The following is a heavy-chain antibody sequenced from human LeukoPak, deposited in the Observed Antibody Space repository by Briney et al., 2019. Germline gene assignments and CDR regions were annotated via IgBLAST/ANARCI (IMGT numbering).Heavy chain of an antibody. J-gene: IGHJ2*01. CDR2: IYPGDSDT. V-gene: IGHV5-51*01. D-gene: IGHD2-15*01. CDR1: GYSFSIYW. Sequence: GESLKISCKGSGYSFSIYWIGWVRPMPGKGLEWMGIIYPGDSDTRYSPPFQGQVTISADKSISTAYLQWTSLKASDTAMYYCARTYCSGGSCYLGYWYFDLWGRGTLVTVSS. CDR3: ARTYCSGGSCYLGYWYFDL.